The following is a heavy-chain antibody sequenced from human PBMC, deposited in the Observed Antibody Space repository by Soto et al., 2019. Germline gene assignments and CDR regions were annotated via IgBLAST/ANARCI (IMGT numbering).Heavy chain of an antibody. Sequence: PGGSLRLPCAASGFTFSSYPMSWVRQAPGKGLEWVSAISGSGGSTYYADSVKGRYTISRDNSKNTLYLQMNSLRAEDTAVYYCAKHKWRGSGSGMAVWGQGTTVTVSS. CDR2: ISGSGGST. V-gene: IGHV3-23*01. J-gene: IGHJ6*02. CDR1: GFTFSSYP. CDR3: AKHKWRGSGSGMAV. D-gene: IGHD3-10*01.